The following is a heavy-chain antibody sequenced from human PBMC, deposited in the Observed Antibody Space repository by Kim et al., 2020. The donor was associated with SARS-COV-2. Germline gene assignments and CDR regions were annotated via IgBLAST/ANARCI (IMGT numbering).Heavy chain of an antibody. D-gene: IGHD2-21*02. Sequence: SETLSLTCTVSGSSISSGGYYWSWIRQHPGKGLEWIGYIYYSGSTYYNPSLKSRVTISVDTSKNQFSLKLSSVTAADTAVYYCARDGGDTRQDAFDIWGQGTMVTVSS. V-gene: IGHV4-31*03. CDR2: IYYSGST. CDR3: ARDGGDTRQDAFDI. J-gene: IGHJ3*02. CDR1: GSSISSGGYY.